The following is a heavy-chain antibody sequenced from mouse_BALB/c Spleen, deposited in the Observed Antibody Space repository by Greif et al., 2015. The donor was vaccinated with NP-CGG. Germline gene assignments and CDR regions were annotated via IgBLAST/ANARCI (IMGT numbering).Heavy chain of an antibody. V-gene: IGHV1-62-2*01. CDR2: FYPGSGSI. CDR1: GYTFTEYI. CDR3: ARHEGRDSLTGSAWFAY. J-gene: IGHJ3*01. Sequence: VQLQESGAGLVKPGASVKLSCEASGYTFTEYIIHWVKQRSGQGLEWIGWFYPGSGSIKYNEKFKDKATLTADKSSSTVYMELSRLTSEDSAVYFCARHEGRDSLTGSAWFAYWGQGTLVTVSA. D-gene: IGHD4-1*01.